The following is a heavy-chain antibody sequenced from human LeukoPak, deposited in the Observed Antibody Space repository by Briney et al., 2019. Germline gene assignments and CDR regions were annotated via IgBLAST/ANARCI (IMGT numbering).Heavy chain of an antibody. D-gene: IGHD6-19*01. CDR3: AKCSTSAYTTGWCNWIDP. CDR2: TVSRGTT. CDR1: GFGFSDAW. V-gene: IGHV3-69-1*01. Sequence: GGSLRLSCAASGFGFSDAWMNWVRQAPGKGLEWVSSTVSRGTTQYADSVKGRFTVSRDTSKNTLYLQMNSLRADDTAVYYCAKCSTSAYTTGWCNWIDPWGQGTLVTVSS. J-gene: IGHJ5*02.